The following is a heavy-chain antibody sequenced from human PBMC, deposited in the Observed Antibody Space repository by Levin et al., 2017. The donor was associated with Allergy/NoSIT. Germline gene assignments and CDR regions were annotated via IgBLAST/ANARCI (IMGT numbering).Heavy chain of an antibody. D-gene: IGHD6-13*01. J-gene: IGHJ5*02. CDR3: ARGTTYSSNWYIRFDP. CDR1: GFTFSTYW. CDR2: IKQDGSDK. V-gene: IGHV3-7*04. Sequence: GESLKISCAASGFTFSTYWMSWVRQAPGKGLDWVANIKQDGSDKYYVDSVKGRFTISRDNAKNSLYLQMNSLRAEDTAVYYCARGTTYSSNWYIRFDPWGQGTPVTVSS.